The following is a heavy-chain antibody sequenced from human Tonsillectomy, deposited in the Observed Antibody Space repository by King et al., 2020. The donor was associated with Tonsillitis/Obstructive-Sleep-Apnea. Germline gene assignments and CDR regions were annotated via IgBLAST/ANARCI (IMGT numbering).Heavy chain of an antibody. CDR2: IRPRDSDS. D-gene: IGHD3/OR15-3a*01. J-gene: IGHJ4*02. Sequence: QLVQSGAEMKKAGESLKISCKGSGYRFANYWIVWVRQKPGKGLEWMGVIRPRDSDSKFRPSFQGQVTVSADKSISTAYLQWSSLKVSDSATYYCARLSNVDFWALTFDYWGQGTQVTVSS. CDR3: ARLSNVDFWALTFDY. CDR1: GYRFANYW. V-gene: IGHV5-51*01.